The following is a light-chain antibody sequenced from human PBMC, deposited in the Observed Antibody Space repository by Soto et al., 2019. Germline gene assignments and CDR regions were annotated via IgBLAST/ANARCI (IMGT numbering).Light chain of an antibody. V-gene: IGKV3D-20*02. CDR3: QQRHMWPIT. Sequence: EIVMTQSPATLSVSPGEGAPLSCRASQSVSSSYLAWYQQKPGQAPRLLIYGASSRATGIPDRFSGSGSGTDFTLTISSLEPEDSAVYYCQQRHMWPITFGQGTRLEIK. J-gene: IGKJ5*01. CDR1: QSVSSSY. CDR2: GAS.